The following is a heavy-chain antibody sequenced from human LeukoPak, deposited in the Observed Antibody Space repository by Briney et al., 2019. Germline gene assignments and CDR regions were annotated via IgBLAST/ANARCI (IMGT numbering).Heavy chain of an antibody. CDR2: ISASGGTT. D-gene: IGHD2-2*01. Sequence: GGSLRLSCAASGFTFSSYAMSWVRQAPGKGLEWVSAISASGGTTYYADSVKGRFTISRDNSKNTLFLQMNSLRAEDTAVYHCAKRYCSSTSCSFFDYWGQGTLVTVSS. CDR1: GFTFSSYA. CDR3: AKRYCSSTSCSFFDY. J-gene: IGHJ4*02. V-gene: IGHV3-23*01.